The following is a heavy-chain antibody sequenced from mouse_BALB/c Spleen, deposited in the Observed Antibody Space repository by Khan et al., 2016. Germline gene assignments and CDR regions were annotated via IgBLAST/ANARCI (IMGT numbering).Heavy chain of an antibody. V-gene: IGHV14-3*02. D-gene: IGHD2-4*01. J-gene: IGHJ3*01. CDR1: GFNIKDTY. CDR2: IDPANGNT. Sequence: IQLVQSGAELVKPGASVKLSCTASGFNIKDTYMHWVKQRPEQGLEWIGRIDPANGNTKYDPKFQGKATITADTSSNTAYLQLSSLTSEDTAVYYCARAYYDYWFAYWGQGTLVTVSA. CDR3: ARAYYDYWFAY.